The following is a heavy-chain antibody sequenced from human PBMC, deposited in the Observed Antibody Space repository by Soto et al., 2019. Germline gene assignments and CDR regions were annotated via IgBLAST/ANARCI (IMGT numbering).Heavy chain of an antibody. V-gene: IGHV3-23*01. Sequence: GGSLRLSCAASGFTFSSYAMSWVRQAPGKGLEWVSAISGSGGSTYYADSVKGRFTISRDNSKNTLYLQMNSLRAEDTAVYYCASPQRGSSWAYYFDYWGQGTLVTVSS. CDR3: ASPQRGSSWAYYFDY. J-gene: IGHJ4*02. CDR1: GFTFSSYA. D-gene: IGHD6-13*01. CDR2: ISGSGGST.